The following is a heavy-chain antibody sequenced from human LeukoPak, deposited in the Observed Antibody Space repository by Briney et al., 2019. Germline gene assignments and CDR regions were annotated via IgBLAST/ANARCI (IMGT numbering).Heavy chain of an antibody. V-gene: IGHV1-69*13. Sequence: SVKVSCKASGNSISNYAVSWVRQAPGQGLEWMGGIIPIFGTANYAQKFQGRVTITADESTSTAYMELSSLRSEDTAVYYCARDLSRHGDYWGQGTLVTVSS. CDR1: GNSISNYA. CDR3: ARDLSRHGDY. J-gene: IGHJ4*02. CDR2: IIPIFGTA.